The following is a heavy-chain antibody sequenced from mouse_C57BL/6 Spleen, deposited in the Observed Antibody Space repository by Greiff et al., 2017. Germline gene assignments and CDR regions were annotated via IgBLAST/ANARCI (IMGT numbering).Heavy chain of an antibody. CDR3: AIPLSLRGVLAD. CDR1: GYTFTSYW. Sequence: QVQLKQPGAELVKPGASVKVSCKASGYTFTSYWMHWVKQRPGQGLEWIGRIHPSDSDTNYNQKFKGKATLTVDKSSSTAYMQLSSLTSEDSAVYDCAIPLSLRGVLADWGQGTLVTVSA. J-gene: IGHJ3*01. D-gene: IGHD2-4*01. V-gene: IGHV1-74*01. CDR2: IHPSDSDT.